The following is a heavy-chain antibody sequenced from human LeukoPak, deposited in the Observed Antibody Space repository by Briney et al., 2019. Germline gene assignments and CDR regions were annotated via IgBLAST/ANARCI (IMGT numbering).Heavy chain of an antibody. CDR1: GGSISSHF. CDR2: IYNSGTT. V-gene: IGHV4-59*11. D-gene: IGHD6-19*01. Sequence: SETLSLTCTVSGGSISSHFWSWIRQPPGKGLEWIGNIYNSGTTNYSPSLESRVTISVDTSKNQLSLQLTSVTAADMAVYYCTKATQWLAFDYWGRGTLVTVSS. J-gene: IGHJ4*02. CDR3: TKATQWLAFDY.